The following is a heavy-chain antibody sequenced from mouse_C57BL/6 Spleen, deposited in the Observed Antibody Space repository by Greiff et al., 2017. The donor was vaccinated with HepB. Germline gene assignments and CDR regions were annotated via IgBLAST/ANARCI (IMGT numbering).Heavy chain of an antibody. D-gene: IGHD2-3*01. J-gene: IGHJ3*01. CDR3: ARDDGYSWFAY. CDR1: GFTFSSYG. CDR2: ISSGGSYT. V-gene: IGHV5-6*02. Sequence: DVMLVESGGDLVKPGGSLKLSCAASGFTFSSYGMSWVRQTPDKRLEWVATISSGGSYTYYPDSVKGRFTISRGNAKNTLYLQMSSLKSEDTAMYYCARDDGYSWFAYWGQGTLVTVSA.